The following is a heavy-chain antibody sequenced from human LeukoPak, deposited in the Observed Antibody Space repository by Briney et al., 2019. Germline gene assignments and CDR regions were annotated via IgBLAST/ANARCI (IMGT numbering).Heavy chain of an antibody. CDR1: GYTFTSYD. CDR3: ARAPRYDFWSGYYKRYYYYMDV. V-gene: IGHV1-8*03. CDR2: MNPNSGNT. D-gene: IGHD3-3*01. J-gene: IGHJ6*03. Sequence: ASVKVSCKASGYTFTSYDINWVRQATGQGLEWMGWMNPNSGNTGYAQKFQGRVTITRNTSISTAYMELSSLRSEDTAVYYCARAPRYDFWSGYYKRYYYYMDVWGKGTTVTVSS.